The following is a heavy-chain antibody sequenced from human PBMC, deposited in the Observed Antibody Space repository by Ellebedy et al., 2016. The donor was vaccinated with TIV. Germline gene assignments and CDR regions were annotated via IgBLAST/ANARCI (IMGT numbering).Heavy chain of an antibody. CDR1: GGSMSGSNYY. V-gene: IGHV4-39*01. Sequence: SETLSLXXNVSGGSMSGSNYYWVWIRQPPGKGLEWIGTVSYSGSTFYNPSLKSRVTMSVDTSKNQFSLTLNSVTAADTALYFCAKRGIRGYMDVWGKGTTVTVSS. CDR2: VSYSGST. CDR3: AKRGIRGYMDV. D-gene: IGHD1-1*01. J-gene: IGHJ6*03.